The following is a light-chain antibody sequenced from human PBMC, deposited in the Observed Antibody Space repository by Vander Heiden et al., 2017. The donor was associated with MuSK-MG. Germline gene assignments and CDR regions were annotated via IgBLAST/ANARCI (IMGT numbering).Light chain of an antibody. J-gene: IGKJ5*01. Sequence: DIQMTQSPSSLSASVGDRVTITCRASQSFSSYLNWYQQKPGKAPKLLIYAASSLQSGVPSRFSGSGSGTDFTLTISRLQPEDFATYYCQQSDSTPVTFGQGTRMEIK. CDR3: QQSDSTPVT. CDR2: AAS. V-gene: IGKV1-39*01. CDR1: QSFSSY.